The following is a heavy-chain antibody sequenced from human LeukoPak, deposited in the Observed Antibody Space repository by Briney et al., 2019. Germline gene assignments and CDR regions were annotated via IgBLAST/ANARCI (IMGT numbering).Heavy chain of an antibody. CDR2: TNSDGSRT. Sequence: GGSLRLSCAPSGFTFSIYWMHGVRHAPGKRLVWVSRTNSDGSRTSYADSVKGRLTIARDNAKNTLYLQMNSLRAEDTAVYYCARVPHLRTTRGYFDYWGQGTLVTVSS. CDR1: GFTFSIYW. V-gene: IGHV3-74*01. J-gene: IGHJ4*02. CDR3: ARVPHLRTTRGYFDY. D-gene: IGHD4-17*01.